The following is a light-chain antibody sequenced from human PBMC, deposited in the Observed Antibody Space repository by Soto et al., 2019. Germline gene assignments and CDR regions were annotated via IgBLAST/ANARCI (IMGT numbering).Light chain of an antibody. V-gene: IGKV3-20*01. CDR3: QKYGSSPWT. J-gene: IGKJ1*01. CDR2: GES. Sequence: DIVLTQSPGTLSLSAGDSATLSCRGSQSVSSNYLDWYQQKTGKAPRILIYGESSRDTGIPDRLSGSGSGTDLNLTISSLEPEDFAVYYCQKYGSSPWTCGQGTKVDIK. CDR1: QSVSSNY.